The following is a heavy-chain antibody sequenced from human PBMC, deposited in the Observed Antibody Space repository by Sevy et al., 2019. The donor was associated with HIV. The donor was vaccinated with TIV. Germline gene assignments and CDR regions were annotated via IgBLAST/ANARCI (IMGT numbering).Heavy chain of an antibody. Sequence: SETLSLTCTVSGDSISSGNHWWSWIRQPAGKGLEWIGCVYSSGRTMYNSSLKSRVTMSVDTSKNQFSLMVSSLIAADTAIYYCARDGIRRDYYHGMDVWGQGTTVTVSS. CDR1: GDSISSGNHW. V-gene: IGHV4-61*02. J-gene: IGHJ6*02. D-gene: IGHD3-10*01. CDR3: ARDGIRRDYYHGMDV. CDR2: VYSSGRT.